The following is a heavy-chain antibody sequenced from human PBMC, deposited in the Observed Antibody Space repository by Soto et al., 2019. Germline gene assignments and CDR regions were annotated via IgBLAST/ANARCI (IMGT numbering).Heavy chain of an antibody. CDR2: ISSTGHI. J-gene: IGHJ4*02. Sequence: QVQLQESGPGLVKPSETLSLTCTVSGASISDYSWSWIRQPAGKGLKWMGRISSTGHIHYNPSLRTRFTVSIDTSREQFSLRLTSVTAADTAVYYCARESGDNWTYEAQWGQGTEVIVSS. CDR1: GASISDYS. CDR3: ARESGDNWTYEAQ. V-gene: IGHV4-4*07. D-gene: IGHD1-7*01.